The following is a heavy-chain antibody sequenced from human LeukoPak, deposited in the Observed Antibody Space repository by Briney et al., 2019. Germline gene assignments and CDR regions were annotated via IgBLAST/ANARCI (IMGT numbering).Heavy chain of an antibody. Sequence: GGSLRLSCAASGFTFSSYAMSWVRQAPGKGLEWVSAISGSGGSTYYADSVKGRFTISRDNSKNTLYLQMNSLRAEDTAVYYCAKQRNDDYSTDYYYYMDVWGKGTTVTVSS. CDR1: GFTFSSYA. D-gene: IGHD4-17*01. CDR3: AKQRNDDYSTDYYYYMDV. J-gene: IGHJ6*03. CDR2: ISGSGGST. V-gene: IGHV3-23*01.